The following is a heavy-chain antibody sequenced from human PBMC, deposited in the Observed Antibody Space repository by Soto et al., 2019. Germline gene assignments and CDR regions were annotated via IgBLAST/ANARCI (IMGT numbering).Heavy chain of an antibody. CDR3: ARGGLWLGLTLYYNYGMDV. V-gene: IGHV1-8*01. Sequence: QVQLVQSGAEVKKPGASVKVSCKASGYTFTSYDINWVRQATGQGLERMGWMNTNSGNTGYAQKFQGRVTMTRNTSIRTAYMELSSLRSEETAVYYCARGGLWLGLTLYYNYGMDVWGQGTTVTVSS. D-gene: IGHD3-10*01. J-gene: IGHJ6*02. CDR2: MNTNSGNT. CDR1: GYTFTSYD.